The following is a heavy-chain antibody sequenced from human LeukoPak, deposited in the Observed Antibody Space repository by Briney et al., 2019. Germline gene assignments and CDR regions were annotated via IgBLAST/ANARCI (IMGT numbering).Heavy chain of an antibody. CDR1: GYTFTSYY. CDR3: ARSFDYYDSSGLDDY. V-gene: IGHV1-46*01. CDR2: INPSGGST. Sequence: ASVKVSCKASGYTFTSYYMHWVRQAPGQGLEWMGIINPSGGSTSYAQKSQGRVTMTRDTSTSTVYMELSSLRSEDTAVYYCARSFDYYDSSGLDDYWGQGTLVTVSS. J-gene: IGHJ4*02. D-gene: IGHD3-22*01.